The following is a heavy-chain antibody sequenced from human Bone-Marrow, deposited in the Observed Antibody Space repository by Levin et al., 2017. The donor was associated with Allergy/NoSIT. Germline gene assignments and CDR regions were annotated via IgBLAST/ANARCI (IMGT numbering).Heavy chain of an antibody. CDR1: GFTFSSYS. Sequence: GGSLRLSCAASGFTFSSYSMNWVRQAPGKGLEWVSSISSSSSYIYYADSVKGRFTISRDNAKNSLYLQMNSLRAEDTAVYYCARDSRITIFGTPLFWGQGTLVTVSS. J-gene: IGHJ4*02. CDR3: ARDSRITIFGTPLF. CDR2: ISSSSSYI. D-gene: IGHD3-3*01. V-gene: IGHV3-21*01.